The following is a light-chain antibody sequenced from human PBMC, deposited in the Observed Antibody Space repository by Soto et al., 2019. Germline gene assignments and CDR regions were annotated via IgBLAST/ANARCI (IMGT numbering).Light chain of an antibody. V-gene: IGLV3-21*02. Sequence: SYELTQPPSVSVAPGQTARITCGGNNIGSKSVHWYQQRPGQAPVLVVYVDSDRPSGIPERFSGSKSGNTATLTISRVEAGDEADYYCQVWDSRSDHYVFGTGTKLTVL. CDR1: NIGSKS. J-gene: IGLJ1*01. CDR2: VDS. CDR3: QVWDSRSDHYV.